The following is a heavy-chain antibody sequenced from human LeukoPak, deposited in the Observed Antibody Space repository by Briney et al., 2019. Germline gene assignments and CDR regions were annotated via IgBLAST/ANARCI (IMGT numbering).Heavy chain of an antibody. J-gene: IGHJ6*02. Sequence: ASVKVSCTASGYTFTSYGISWVRQAPGQGLEWMGWISAYNGNTNYAQKLRGRVTMTTDTSTSTAYMELRSLRSDDTAVYYCARLGLSDYYYGMDVWGQGTTVTVSS. CDR3: ARLGLSDYYYGMDV. V-gene: IGHV1-18*01. D-gene: IGHD3-16*01. CDR1: GYTFTSYG. CDR2: ISAYNGNT.